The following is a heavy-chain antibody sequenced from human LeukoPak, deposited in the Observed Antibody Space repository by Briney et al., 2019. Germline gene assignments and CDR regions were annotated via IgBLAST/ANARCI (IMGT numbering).Heavy chain of an antibody. CDR3: ARDLIVGAIGFAY. V-gene: IGHV3-21*01. D-gene: IGHD1-26*01. J-gene: IGHJ4*02. Sequence: GGSLRLSCAASGFTFSSYSMNWVRQAPGKGLEWVSSISSSSSYIYYADSAKGRFTISRDNAKNSLYLQMNSLRAEDTAVYYCARDLIVGAIGFAYWGQGTLVTVSS. CDR2: ISSSSSYI. CDR1: GFTFSSYS.